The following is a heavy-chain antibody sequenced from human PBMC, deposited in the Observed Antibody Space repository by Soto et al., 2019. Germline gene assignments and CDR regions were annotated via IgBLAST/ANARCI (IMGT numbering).Heavy chain of an antibody. CDR1: GSTFSNAW. J-gene: IGHJ4*02. CDR3: STYDYIWGTDRYRWAY. V-gene: IGHV3-15*01. D-gene: IGHD3-16*02. CDR2: IKSKTDGGTT. Sequence: EVQLVESGGDLVKPGGSLRLSCAASGSTFSNAWMTWVRQAPGKGLEWVGHIKSKTDGGTTHYAAPVEGRFTISRDDSKNTLYLHMTSLKTEDTAVYYCSTYDYIWGTDRYRWAYWGQGTLVTVSS.